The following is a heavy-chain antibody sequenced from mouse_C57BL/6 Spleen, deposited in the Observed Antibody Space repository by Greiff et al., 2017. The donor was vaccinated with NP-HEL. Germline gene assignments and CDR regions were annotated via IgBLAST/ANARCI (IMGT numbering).Heavy chain of an antibody. CDR1: GYTFTSYW. Sequence: VQLQQPGAELVKPGASVKLSCKASGYTFTSYWMHWVKQRPGQGLEWIGMIHPNSGSTNYNEKFKSKATLTVDKSSSTAYMQLSSLTSEDSAVYYCARQVYYSNSYYFDYWGQGTTLTVSS. CDR3: ARQVYYSNSYYFDY. J-gene: IGHJ2*01. D-gene: IGHD2-5*01. CDR2: IHPNSGST. V-gene: IGHV1-64*01.